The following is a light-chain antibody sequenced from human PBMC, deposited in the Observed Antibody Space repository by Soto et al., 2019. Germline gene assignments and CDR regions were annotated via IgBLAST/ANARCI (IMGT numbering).Light chain of an antibody. V-gene: IGKV3-20*01. J-gene: IGKJ4*01. Sequence: ENVFTPSSGAPGFFPWGKAAGSCSARQSVSSSYLAWYQQKPGQAPRLLIYGASSRATGIPDRFSGSGSGTDFTLTISRLEPEDFAVYYCQQYGSSPLTFGGGTKVDIK. CDR1: QSVSSSY. CDR3: QQYGSSPLT. CDR2: GAS.